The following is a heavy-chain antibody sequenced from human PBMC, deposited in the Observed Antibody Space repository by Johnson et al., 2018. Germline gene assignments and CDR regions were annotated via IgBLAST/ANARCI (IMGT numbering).Heavy chain of an antibody. CDR3: AIFYGSGSFYYYGMDV. V-gene: IGHV3-30*03. Sequence: QLVESGGGVVQPGRSLRLSCAASGFTFSSYGMHWVRQAPGKGLEWVAFISYDGSKKYYADSVKSRFTISRDNSKNTLYLQMNSLRAEDTAVYYCAIFYGSGSFYYYGMDVWGQGTTVTGSS. J-gene: IGHJ6*02. CDR2: ISYDGSKK. CDR1: GFTFSSYG. D-gene: IGHD3-10*01.